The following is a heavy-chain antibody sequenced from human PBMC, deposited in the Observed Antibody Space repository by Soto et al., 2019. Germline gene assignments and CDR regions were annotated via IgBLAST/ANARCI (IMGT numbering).Heavy chain of an antibody. CDR2: IYYSGKT. J-gene: IGHJ5*02. V-gene: IGHV4-39*01. CDR3: ARWNYNWNDGNWFDP. Sequence: SETLSLTCTVSGDSISSSTYSWGWIRQPPGKGLEDIGTIYYSGKTYYNWPLESRVTMSLDTSKNQFSLRLTSVTAADTAVYYCARWNYNWNDGNWFDPWGQGTLVTVSS. CDR1: GDSISSSTYS. D-gene: IGHD1-1*01.